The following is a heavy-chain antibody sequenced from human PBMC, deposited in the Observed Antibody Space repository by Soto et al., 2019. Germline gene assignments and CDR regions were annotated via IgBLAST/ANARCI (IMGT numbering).Heavy chain of an antibody. V-gene: IGHV1-18*01. D-gene: IGHD2-15*01. Sequence: GASVKVSCKASGYTFTSYGISWVRQAPGQGLEWMGWISAYNGNTNYAQKLRGRVTMTTDTSTSTAYMELRSLRSDDTAVYYCARVLLGCSGGSCYLYYFDYWGQGTLVTVSS. CDR1: GYTFTSYG. CDR2: ISAYNGNT. CDR3: ARVLLGCSGGSCYLYYFDY. J-gene: IGHJ4*02.